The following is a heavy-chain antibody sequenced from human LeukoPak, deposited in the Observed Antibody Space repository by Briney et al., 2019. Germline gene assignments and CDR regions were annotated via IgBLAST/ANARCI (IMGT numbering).Heavy chain of an antibody. CDR2: ISSGTSFI. Sequence: PGGSLRLSCAASGFPFSSYSMNWVRQAPGKGLEWVSSISSGTSFIYYADSVKGRLTISRDNAKHSLYLQMNSLRAEDTAVYYCARGTTALMDVWGKGTTVTVSS. V-gene: IGHV3-21*01. CDR1: GFPFSSYS. D-gene: IGHD2-21*02. J-gene: IGHJ6*03. CDR3: ARGTTALMDV.